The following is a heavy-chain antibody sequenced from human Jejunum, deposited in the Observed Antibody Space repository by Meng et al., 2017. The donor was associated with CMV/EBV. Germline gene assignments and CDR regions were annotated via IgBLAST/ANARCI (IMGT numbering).Heavy chain of an antibody. J-gene: IGHJ5*02. CDR2: IIPIFGTA. CDR1: GGNFRTYD. V-gene: IGHV1-69*05. Sequence: KASGGNFRTYDISWVRQAPGQGLEWMGGIIPIFGTANYAQKFQGRVTITTDESTSTAYMELSSLRSEDTAVYYCARDQEGLNWFDPWGQGTLVTVSS. CDR3: ARDQEGLNWFDP.